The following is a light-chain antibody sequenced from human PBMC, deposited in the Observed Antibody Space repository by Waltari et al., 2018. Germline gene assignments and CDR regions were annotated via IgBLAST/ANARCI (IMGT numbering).Light chain of an antibody. Sequence: SYELTQPSSVSVSPGQTAPITCSGDALPKHYCRWFQQKPGQAPVLVIYKDNERPSGIPERFSGSTSGTTVTLTISGAQVEDEADYYCYSPADNNLGVFGGGTKLTVL. V-gene: IGLV3-27*01. CDR3: YSPADNNLGV. J-gene: IGLJ3*02. CDR2: KDN. CDR1: ALPKHY.